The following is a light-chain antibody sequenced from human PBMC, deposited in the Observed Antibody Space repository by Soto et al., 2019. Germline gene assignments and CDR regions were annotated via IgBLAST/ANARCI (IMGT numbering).Light chain of an antibody. CDR1: SSDVGGYNY. CDR3: SSYTSSSTLVV. CDR2: DVS. J-gene: IGLJ2*01. Sequence: QSVLTQPASVSGSPGQSITISCTGTSSDVGGYNYVSWYQQHPGKAPKLMIYDVSNRPSGVSNRFSGSKSGNTVSLTISGLQAEDEADYYCSSYTSSSTLVVFGGGTKVTVL. V-gene: IGLV2-14*01.